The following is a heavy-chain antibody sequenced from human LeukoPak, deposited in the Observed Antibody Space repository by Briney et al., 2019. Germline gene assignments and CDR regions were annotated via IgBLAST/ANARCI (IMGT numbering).Heavy chain of an antibody. V-gene: IGHV3-23*01. CDR2: ISGSGGST. CDR3: AKETQLTVSALFDY. CDR1: GFTFNNYA. Sequence: GGSLRLSCAASGFTFNNYAMSWVRQAPGKGLEWVSAISGSGGSTFYADSVKGRFAISRDSSKNTLFLQVNSLRAEDTAVYYCAKETQLTVSALFDYWGQGTLVTVSS. J-gene: IGHJ4*02. D-gene: IGHD1-1*01.